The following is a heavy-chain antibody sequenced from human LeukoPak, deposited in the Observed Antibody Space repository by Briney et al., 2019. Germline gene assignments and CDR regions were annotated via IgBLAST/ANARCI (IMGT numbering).Heavy chain of an antibody. CDR1: GFSFSRSG. V-gene: IGHV3-30*02. D-gene: IGHD6-13*01. Sequence: GGSLRLSCVASGFSFSRSGMHWVRQAPGKGLEWLSFIRFDGSYAYYVDSVKGRFTISRDNAKNSLYLQMNSLRAEDTAVYYCARGVAAAGTWVDYWGQETLVTVSS. CDR2: IRFDGSYA. J-gene: IGHJ4*02. CDR3: ARGVAAAGTWVDY.